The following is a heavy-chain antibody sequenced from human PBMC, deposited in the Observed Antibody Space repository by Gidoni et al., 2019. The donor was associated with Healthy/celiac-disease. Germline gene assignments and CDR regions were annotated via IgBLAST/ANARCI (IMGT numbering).Heavy chain of an antibody. V-gene: IGHV1-69*01. Sequence: QVQLVQSGAEVKKPGSSVKVSCKASGGTFSSYAISWVRQAPGQGLEWMGGIIPIFGTANYAQKCQGRVTITADESTSTAYMELSSLRSEDTAVYYCARAPPPIYSSGWYYFDYWGQGTLVTGSS. CDR1: GGTFSSYA. CDR3: ARAPPPIYSSGWYYFDY. J-gene: IGHJ4*02. CDR2: IIPIFGTA. D-gene: IGHD6-19*01.